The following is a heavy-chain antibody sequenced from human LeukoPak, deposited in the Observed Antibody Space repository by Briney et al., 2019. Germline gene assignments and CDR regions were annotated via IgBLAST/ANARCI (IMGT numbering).Heavy chain of an antibody. CDR3: ARLIGNSWLDY. J-gene: IGHJ4*02. D-gene: IGHD6-13*01. CDR2: IYHSGST. Sequence: PSQTLSLTCTVSGGSISSGGYYWSWIRQPPGKGLEWIGYIYHSGSTYYNPSLKSRVTISVDRSKNQFSLKLSSVTAADTAVYYCARLIGNSWLDYWGQGTLVTVSS. CDR1: GGSISSGGYY. V-gene: IGHV4-30-2*01.